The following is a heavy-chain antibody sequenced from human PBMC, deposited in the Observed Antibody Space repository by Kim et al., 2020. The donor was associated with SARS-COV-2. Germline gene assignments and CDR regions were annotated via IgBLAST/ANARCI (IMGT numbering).Heavy chain of an antibody. V-gene: IGHV4-39*07. Sequence: SETLSLTCTVSGGSISSSSYYWGWIRQPPGKGLEWIGSIYYSGSTYYNPSLKSRVTISVDTSKNQFSLKLSSVTAVDTAVYYCARDRLVYCSGGSCYMWGLNWFDPWGQGTLVTVSS. CDR3: ARDRLVYCSGGSCYMWGLNWFDP. CDR2: IYYSGST. CDR1: GGSISSSSYY. J-gene: IGHJ5*02. D-gene: IGHD2-15*01.